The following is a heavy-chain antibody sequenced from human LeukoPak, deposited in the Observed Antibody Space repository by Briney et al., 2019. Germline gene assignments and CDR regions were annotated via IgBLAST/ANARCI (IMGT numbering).Heavy chain of an antibody. Sequence: SETLSLTCTVSGGSISSYYWSWIRQPPGKGLEWIGYIYYSGSTNYNPSLKSRVTISVDTSKNQFSLKLSSVTAADTAVYYCARHRPPYDSSGYYWFDPWGQGTLVTVS. V-gene: IGHV4-59*08. CDR3: ARHRPPYDSSGYYWFDP. D-gene: IGHD3-22*01. J-gene: IGHJ5*02. CDR2: IYYSGST. CDR1: GGSISSYY.